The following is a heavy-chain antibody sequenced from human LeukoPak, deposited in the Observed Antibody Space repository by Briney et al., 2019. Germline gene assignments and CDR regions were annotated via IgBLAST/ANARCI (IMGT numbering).Heavy chain of an antibody. Sequence: GGSLRLPCAASGFTFSRYSMNWVRQAPGKGLEWVSSISSSSSYIYYADSVKGRFTISRDNAKNSLYLQMNSLRAEDTAVYYCARDLTGTLSMDVWGKGTTVTVSS. J-gene: IGHJ6*03. V-gene: IGHV3-21*01. CDR1: GFTFSRYS. CDR2: ISSSSSYI. CDR3: ARDLTGTLSMDV. D-gene: IGHD1-20*01.